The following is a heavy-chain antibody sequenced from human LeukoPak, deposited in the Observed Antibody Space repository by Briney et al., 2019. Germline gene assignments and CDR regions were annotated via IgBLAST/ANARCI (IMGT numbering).Heavy chain of an antibody. CDR2: ISSSGSTI. CDR3: ARDCPPDDSSGYYYPDAFDI. CDR1: GFTFSDYY. Sequence: GGSLRLSCAASGFTFSDYYMSWIRQAPGKGLEWVSYISSSGSTIYYADSVKGRFTISRDNAKNSLYLQMNSLRAEDTAVYYCARDCPPDDSSGYYYPDAFDIWGQGTMVTVSS. V-gene: IGHV3-11*04. J-gene: IGHJ3*02. D-gene: IGHD3-22*01.